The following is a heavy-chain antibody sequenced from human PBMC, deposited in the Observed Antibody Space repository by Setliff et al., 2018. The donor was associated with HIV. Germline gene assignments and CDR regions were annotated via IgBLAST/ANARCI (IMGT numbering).Heavy chain of an antibody. CDR3: ARGFTNYDIMTGYPRAPYYYYYMDV. D-gene: IGHD3-9*01. J-gene: IGHJ6*03. CDR1: GGSFSGYY. Sequence: SETLSLTCAVYGGSFSGYYWSWIRQPAGKGLEWIGRIYTSGSTNYNPSLKRRVTMSVDTSKNHFSLKLRSVTAADTAVYYCARGFTNYDIMTGYPRAPYYYYYMDVWGKGTTVTVSS. V-gene: IGHV4-59*10. CDR2: IYTSGST.